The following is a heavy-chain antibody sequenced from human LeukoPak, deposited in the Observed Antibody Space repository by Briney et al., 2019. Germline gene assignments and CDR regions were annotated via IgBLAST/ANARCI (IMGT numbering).Heavy chain of an antibody. CDR3: ARVGLRYFDSSIDY. V-gene: IGHV1-3*01. D-gene: IGHD3-9*01. Sequence: ASVKVSCKASGYTFTSYAMHWVRQAPGQGFEWMGWINAGNGNTKYSQKFQGRVTITRDTSASTAYMELSSLRSEDTAVYYCARVGLRYFDSSIDYWGQGTLVTVSS. CDR1: GYTFTSYA. J-gene: IGHJ4*02. CDR2: INAGNGNT.